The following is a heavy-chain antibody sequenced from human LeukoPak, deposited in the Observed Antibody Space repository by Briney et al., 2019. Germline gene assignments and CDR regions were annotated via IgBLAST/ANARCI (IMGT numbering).Heavy chain of an antibody. D-gene: IGHD4-17*01. CDR1: GGSISSSSYF. V-gene: IGHV4-39*07. Sequence: SSETLSLTCTVSGGSISSSSYFWGWIRQPPGKGLEWIGSMYYSGSTYYNPSLKSRVTISVDTSKNQFSLKLSSVTAADTAVYYCARGGTVTAWADYFDYWGQGTLVTVSS. CDR2: MYYSGST. J-gene: IGHJ4*02. CDR3: ARGGTVTAWADYFDY.